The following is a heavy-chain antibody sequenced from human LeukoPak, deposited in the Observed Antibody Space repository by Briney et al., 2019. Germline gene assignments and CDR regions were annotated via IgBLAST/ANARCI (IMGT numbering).Heavy chain of an antibody. V-gene: IGHV1-2*06. CDR3: AGHLYYYDSSGHWGYFDY. CDR2: INPNSGGT. D-gene: IGHD3-22*01. J-gene: IGHJ4*02. CDR1: GYTFTGYY. Sequence: ASVKVSCKASGYTFTGYYMHWVRQAPGQGLEWMGRINPNSGGTNYAQKFQGRVTMTRDTSISTAYMELSSLRSEDTAVYYCAGHLYYYDSSGHWGYFDYWGQGTLVTVSS.